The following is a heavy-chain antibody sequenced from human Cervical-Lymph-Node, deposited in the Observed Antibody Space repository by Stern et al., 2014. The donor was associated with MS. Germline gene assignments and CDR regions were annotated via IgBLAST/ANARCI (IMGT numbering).Heavy chain of an antibody. CDR1: GYSFTSYF. CDR2: INPSAGNT. V-gene: IGHV1-46*01. CDR3: ARDEGADY. J-gene: IGHJ4*02. Sequence: MQLVESGAEMKKPGASVKVSCMASGYSFTSYFIIWVRQAPGQGLEWMGIINPSAGNTNYAQKFQGRVVMTSDTSTGTVYLELSSLRSKDTAVYYCARDEGADYWGQGTLVTVSS.